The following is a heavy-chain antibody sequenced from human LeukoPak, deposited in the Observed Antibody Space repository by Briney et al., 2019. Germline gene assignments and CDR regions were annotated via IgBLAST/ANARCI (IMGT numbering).Heavy chain of an antibody. V-gene: IGHV3-9*01. D-gene: IGHD3/OR15-3a*01. Sequence: SLRLSCAASGFTFDDYAMHWVRQAPGKGLEWVSGISWNSGSIGYADSVKGRFTISRDNAKNSLYLQMNSLRAEDTALYYCAKDMLPWDWGNFDYWGQGTLVTVSS. CDR2: ISWNSGSI. CDR1: GFTFDDYA. CDR3: AKDMLPWDWGNFDY. J-gene: IGHJ4*02.